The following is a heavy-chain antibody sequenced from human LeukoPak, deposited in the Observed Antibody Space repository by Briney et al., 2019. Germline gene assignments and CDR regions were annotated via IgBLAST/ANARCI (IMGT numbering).Heavy chain of an antibody. J-gene: IGHJ4*02. D-gene: IGHD3-3*01. CDR1: GFTFTSSA. CDR2: IVVGSGNT. V-gene: IGHV1-58*01. Sequence: GASVKVSCKASGFTFTSSAVQWVRQARGQRLEWIGWIVVGSGNTNYAQKFQERVTITRDMSTSTAYMELSSLRSEDTAVYYCARVEPYYGIQPVVLGAFDYWGQGTLVTVSS. CDR3: ARVEPYYGIQPVVLGAFDY.